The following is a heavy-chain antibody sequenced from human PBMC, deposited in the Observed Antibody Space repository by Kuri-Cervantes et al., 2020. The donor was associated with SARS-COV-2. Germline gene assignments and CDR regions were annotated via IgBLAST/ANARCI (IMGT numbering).Heavy chain of an antibody. CDR1: GFTFSSYE. J-gene: IGHJ6*02. V-gene: IGHV3-48*03. D-gene: IGHD3-22*01. CDR3: ARVHYYDSSGSLYYYYGMDV. CDR2: ISASGNTI. Sequence: GGSLRLSCVASGFTFSSYEMNWVRQTPGKGLEWVSYISASGNTIYYADSVKGRFTISRDNGKNSLYLQMDRLRDEDTAVYYCARVHYYDSSGSLYYYYGMDVWGQGTAVTVSS.